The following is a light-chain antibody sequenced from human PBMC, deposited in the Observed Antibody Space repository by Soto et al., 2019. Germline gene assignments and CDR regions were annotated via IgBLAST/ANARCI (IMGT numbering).Light chain of an antibody. CDR2: GAS. Sequence: EIVMTQSPVTLSASPGERVTLSCRASQGVGSDVAWYQQKPGQAPGLLIYGASIREFGVPARFSGSGSGTEFTLTISSLQSEDFAVYYCQQYNNWPPFTYGPGTIVDIK. V-gene: IGKV3-15*01. CDR1: QGVGSD. CDR3: QQYNNWPPFT. J-gene: IGKJ3*01.